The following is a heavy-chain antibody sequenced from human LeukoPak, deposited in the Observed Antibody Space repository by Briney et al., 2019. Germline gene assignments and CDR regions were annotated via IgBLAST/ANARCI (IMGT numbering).Heavy chain of an antibody. D-gene: IGHD1-26*01. V-gene: IGHV4-4*09. J-gene: IGHJ4*02. CDR2: IYTSGST. CDR3: ARAYSRSYSHFDD. Sequence: SETLSLTCTVSGGSISGYYWSWIRQPPGKGLEWLGYIYTSGSTNYNPSLKSRVTISVDTSKNQFSLRLSSVTAADKAMYFCARAYSRSYSHFDDWGQGTLVTVSS. CDR1: GGSISGYY.